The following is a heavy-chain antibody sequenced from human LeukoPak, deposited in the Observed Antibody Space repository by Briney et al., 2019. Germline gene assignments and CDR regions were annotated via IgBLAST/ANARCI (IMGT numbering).Heavy chain of an antibody. CDR1: GFTFSDYS. CDR2: ISYDGSNK. D-gene: IGHD3-22*01. Sequence: GGSLRLSCAASGFTFSDYSMNWVRQAPGKGLEWVAVISYDGSNKYYADSVKGRFTISRDNSKNTLYLQMNSLRAEDTAVYYCAKAHGHYYDSSGYWGPDYYYGMDVWGQGTTVTVSS. CDR3: AKAHGHYYDSSGYWGPDYYYGMDV. J-gene: IGHJ6*02. V-gene: IGHV3-30*18.